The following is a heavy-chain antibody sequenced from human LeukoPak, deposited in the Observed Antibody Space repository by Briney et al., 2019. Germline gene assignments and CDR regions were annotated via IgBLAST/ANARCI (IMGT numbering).Heavy chain of an antibody. Sequence: GGSLRLSCAASGFTFSSYGMHWVRQAPGKGLEWVSSISSSSSYIYYADSVKGRFTISRDNAKNSLYLQMNSLRAEDTAVYYCARDSTYSGSSDYWGQGTLVTVSS. J-gene: IGHJ4*02. CDR2: ISSSSSYI. V-gene: IGHV3-21*01. CDR1: GFTFSSYG. D-gene: IGHD1-26*01. CDR3: ARDSTYSGSSDY.